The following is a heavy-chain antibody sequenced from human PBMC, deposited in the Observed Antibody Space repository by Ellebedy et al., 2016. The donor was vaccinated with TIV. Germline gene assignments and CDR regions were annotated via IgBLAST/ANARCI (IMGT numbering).Heavy chain of an antibody. CDR1: GYTFTSYG. J-gene: IGHJ6*02. D-gene: IGHD6-19*01. CDR3: ARAQYSSGWQPFHYFYYDMDV. CDR2: ISAYNGST. Sequence: AASVKVSCKAAGYTFTSYGISWVRQAPGQGLEGMGWISAYNGSTNYAQQLQGRVTMTTDTSTSTAYMELRSLRAEDTAVYYCARAQYSSGWQPFHYFYYDMDVWGQGTTVTVSS. V-gene: IGHV1-18*01.